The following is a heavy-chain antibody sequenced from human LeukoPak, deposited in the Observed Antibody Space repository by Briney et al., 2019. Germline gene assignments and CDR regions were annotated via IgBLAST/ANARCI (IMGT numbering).Heavy chain of an antibody. J-gene: IGHJ4*02. CDR1: GFTVESNY. CDR3: ARDSAAVIVVGY. V-gene: IGHV3-66*01. D-gene: IGHD2-2*01. CDR2: IYSGGST. Sequence: GGSLRLSCAASGFTVESNYMNWVRQAPGKGLEWVSVIYSGGSTYYADSVKGRFTISRDNSKNMLYLQMNSLRVEDTAVYYCARDSAAVIVVGYWGQGTLVTVSS.